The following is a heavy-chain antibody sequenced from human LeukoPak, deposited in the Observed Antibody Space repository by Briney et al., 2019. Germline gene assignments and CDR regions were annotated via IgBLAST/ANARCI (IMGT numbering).Heavy chain of an antibody. D-gene: IGHD3-16*01. CDR3: ASGVYYYYYMDV. J-gene: IGHJ6*03. Sequence: SSVKVSCKASRGTLSSYAISWVRQAPGQGVVWVGRIIPIFCVANYAQKFQGRATITTDESTSTAYVELSSLRSEDTAVYYCASGVYYYYYMDVWGKGTTVTVSS. CDR1: RGTLSSYA. CDR2: IIPIFCVA. V-gene: IGHV1-69*05.